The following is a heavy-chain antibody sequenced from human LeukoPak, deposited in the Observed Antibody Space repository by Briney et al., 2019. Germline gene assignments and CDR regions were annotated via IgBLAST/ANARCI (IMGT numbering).Heavy chain of an antibody. CDR2: ISYDGSNK. CDR1: GFTFSNYI. CDR3: AREVAGTFVY. V-gene: IGHV3-30*03. D-gene: IGHD6-19*01. J-gene: IGHJ4*02. Sequence: GGSLRLSCAASGFTFSNYIMNWVRQAPGKGLEWVAVISYDGSNKYYADSVKGRFTISRDNSKNTLYLQMNSLRAEDTAVYYCAREVAGTFVYWGQGTLVTVSS.